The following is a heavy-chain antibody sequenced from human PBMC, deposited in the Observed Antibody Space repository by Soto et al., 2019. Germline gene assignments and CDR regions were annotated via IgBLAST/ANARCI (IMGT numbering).Heavy chain of an antibody. CDR2: INSDGSST. D-gene: IGHD3-10*01. Sequence: GGFLRLSCAASGVTFSSYCMHWVRQAPGKGLVWVSRINSDGSSTSYADSVKGRFTISRDNAKNTLYLQMNSLSAEDKPVYYCARDKRYYYGSGKYGMEVWGQGTTVNLSS. V-gene: IGHV3-74*01. CDR3: ARDKRYYYGSGKYGMEV. J-gene: IGHJ6*02. CDR1: GVTFSSYC.